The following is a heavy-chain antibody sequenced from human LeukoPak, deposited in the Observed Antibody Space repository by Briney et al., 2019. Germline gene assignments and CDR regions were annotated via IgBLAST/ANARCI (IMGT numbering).Heavy chain of an antibody. CDR2: IVVGSGNT. CDR3: AADLNYYDSSGSGDY. D-gene: IGHD3-22*01. J-gene: IGHJ4*02. CDR1: GFTFTSSA. Sequence: TSVKVSCTASGFTFTSSAMQWVRQARGQRLEWIGWIVVGSGNTNYAQKFQERVTITRDMSTSTAYMELTSLRSEDTAVYYCAADLNYYDSSGSGDYWGQGTLVTVSS. V-gene: IGHV1-58*02.